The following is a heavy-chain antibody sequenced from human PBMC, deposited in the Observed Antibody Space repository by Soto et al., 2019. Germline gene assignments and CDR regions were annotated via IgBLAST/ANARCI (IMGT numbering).Heavy chain of an antibody. J-gene: IGHJ4*02. CDR2: IKEDGSGK. CDR3: VRVGRLGGY. V-gene: IGHV3-7*03. D-gene: IGHD3-16*01. Sequence: PWGSLRLSCTASGFTFISYWMIWVRQAPWKGLGWVANIKEDGSGKYYVDSVKGRFSISRDNARNSLYLQMNSLRVEDTAVYYCVRVGRLGGYWGQGALVTVS. CDR1: GFTFISYW.